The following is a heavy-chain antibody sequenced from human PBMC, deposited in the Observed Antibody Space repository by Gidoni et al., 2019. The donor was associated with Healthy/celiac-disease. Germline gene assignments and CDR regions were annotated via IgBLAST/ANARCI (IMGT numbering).Heavy chain of an antibody. CDR3: ARVASTVTTYSYAFDI. Sequence: QVQLQQWGAGWLKPSETLSLTCAVSGEYYSGHYWSWIRQHPGKGLEWIGEINHSGSTNSNPSLTSRVTISFDTPKNQFSLKLSSVTAADTAVYYCARVASTVTTYSYAFDIWGQGTMVTVSS. J-gene: IGHJ3*02. V-gene: IGHV4-34*01. CDR2: INHSGST. CDR1: GEYYSGHY. D-gene: IGHD4-17*01.